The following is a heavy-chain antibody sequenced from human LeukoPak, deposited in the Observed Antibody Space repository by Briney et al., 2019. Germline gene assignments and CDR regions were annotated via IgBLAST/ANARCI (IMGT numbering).Heavy chain of an antibody. D-gene: IGHD3-3*01. CDR1: GFTFSSYA. V-gene: IGHV3-23*01. CDR2: ISGSGGRT. Sequence: SGGSLRLSCAASGFTFSSYAMSWVRQAPGKGLEWVSAISGSGGRTYYADSVKGRFTISRDNSKNTLYLQMNSLRAEDTAVYYCAKGGDFWSGYYTDYWGQGTLVTVSS. J-gene: IGHJ4*02. CDR3: AKGGDFWSGYYTDY.